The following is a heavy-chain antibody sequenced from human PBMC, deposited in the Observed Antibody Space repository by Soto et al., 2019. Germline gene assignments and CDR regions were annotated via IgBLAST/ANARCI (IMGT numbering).Heavy chain of an antibody. D-gene: IGHD2-2*02. Sequence: GGSLRLSCAASGFTFSSYGMHWVRQAPGKGLEWVAVIWYDGSNKYYADSVKGRFTISRDNSKNTLYLQMNSLRAEDTAVYYCARDRGYCSSTSCYRRGEMDVWGKGTTVTVS. CDR3: ARDRGYCSSTSCYRRGEMDV. V-gene: IGHV3-33*01. CDR1: GFTFSSYG. J-gene: IGHJ6*03. CDR2: IWYDGSNK.